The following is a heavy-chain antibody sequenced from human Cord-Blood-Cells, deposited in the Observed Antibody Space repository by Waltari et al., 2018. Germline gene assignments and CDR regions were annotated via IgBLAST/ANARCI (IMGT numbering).Heavy chain of an antibody. D-gene: IGHD1-7*01. CDR2: INPSGGST. J-gene: IGHJ4*02. CDR1: GYTFTSYY. CDR3: AREENWNYLYYYFDY. V-gene: IGHV1-46*01. Sequence: QVQLVQSGAEVKKPRASVKVSCKASGYTFTSYYMHSVRQAPGQGLEWMGIINPSGGSTSYAQKFQGRVTMTRDTSTSTVYMELSSLRSEDTAVYYCAREENWNYLYYYFDYWGQGTLVTVSS.